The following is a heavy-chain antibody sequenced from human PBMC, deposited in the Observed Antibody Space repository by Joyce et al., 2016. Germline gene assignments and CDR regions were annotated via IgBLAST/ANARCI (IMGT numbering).Heavy chain of an antibody. J-gene: IGHJ2*01. CDR2: VYPSDSDT. D-gene: IGHD3-10*01. CDR3: ARHNAPPGGWYFDL. CDR1: GYSFGDYW. Sequence: EVQLVQSGAEVKKPGESLKISCKGSGYSFGDYWIGGVGQMPGKGLEWMGIVYPSDSDTKDSPSFQGQVTISADEYSNTAYLQWSSLMASDTAIYFCARHNAPPGGWYFDLWGRGTLVTVSS. V-gene: IGHV5-51*01.